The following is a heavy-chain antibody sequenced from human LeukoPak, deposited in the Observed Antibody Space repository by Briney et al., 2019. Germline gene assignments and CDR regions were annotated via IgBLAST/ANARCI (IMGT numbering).Heavy chain of an antibody. Sequence: GGSLRLSCAASGFTFSSCSMNWVRQAPGKGLEWVSYISSSSSTIYYADPVKGRFTISRDNAKSSLYLQMNSLTDEDTAVYYCARTFYYDSSTYPNWFDPWGQGTLVTVSS. CDR3: ARTFYYDSSTYPNWFDP. CDR1: GFTFSSCS. V-gene: IGHV3-48*02. CDR2: ISSSSSTI. J-gene: IGHJ5*02. D-gene: IGHD3-22*01.